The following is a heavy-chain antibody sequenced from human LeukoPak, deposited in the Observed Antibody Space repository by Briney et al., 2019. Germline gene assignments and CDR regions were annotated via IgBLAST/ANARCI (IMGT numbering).Heavy chain of an antibody. CDR1: GFTFSDYY. V-gene: IGHV3-11*04. CDR2: IRYDGGDI. Sequence: GGSLRLSCAASGFTFSDYYMGWIRQAPGKGLECVSYIRYDGGDIYYADSVKGRFTISRDNAKNSLYLQMNSLRAEDTAVYYCARCGSGSTFTDYWGQGTLVTVSS. J-gene: IGHJ4*02. D-gene: IGHD3-10*01. CDR3: ARCGSGSTFTDY.